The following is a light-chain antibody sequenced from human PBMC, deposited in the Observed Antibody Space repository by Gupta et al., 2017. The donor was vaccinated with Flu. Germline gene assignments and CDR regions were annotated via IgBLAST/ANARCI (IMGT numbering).Light chain of an antibody. CDR3: KQYGSSRST. V-gene: IGKV3-20*01. J-gene: IGKJ3*01. CDR1: QSVSCIY. CDR2: GAS. Sequence: ERSTLTCRVSQSVSCIYLDWYQQKPGQAPRLLIYGASSRATGIPDRFSGSGSGTDFTLTISRLEPEDFAVYYCKQYGSSRSTFGPGTKVDIK.